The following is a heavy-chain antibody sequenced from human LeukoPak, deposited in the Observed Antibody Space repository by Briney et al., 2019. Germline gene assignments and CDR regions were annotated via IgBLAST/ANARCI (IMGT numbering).Heavy chain of an antibody. CDR2: IYPGDSET. V-gene: IGHV5-51*01. CDR1: GYSFTTYW. J-gene: IGHJ5*02. Sequence: GESLKISCKGSGYSFTTYWNGWVRQMPGKGLEWMGIIYPGDSETRYSPSFQGQVTISADKSLNTAYLQWSSLTASDTAIYYCAKIGFPDNWFDPWGQGTLVTVSS. D-gene: IGHD3-10*01. CDR3: AKIGFPDNWFDP.